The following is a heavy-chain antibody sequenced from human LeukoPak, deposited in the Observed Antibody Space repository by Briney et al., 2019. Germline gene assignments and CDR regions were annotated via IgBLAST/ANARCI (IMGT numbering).Heavy chain of an antibody. CDR1: GYTFTSYY. V-gene: IGHV1-46*01. CDR3: ARRGTVTGGHYGMDV. J-gene: IGHJ6*02. D-gene: IGHD4-17*01. Sequence: ASVTVSCKASGYTFTSYYMHWVRQAPGQGLEWMGIINPSGGSTSYAQKFQGRVTMTRDTSTSTVYMELSSLRSEDTAVYYCARRGTVTGGHYGMDVWGQGTTVTVSS. CDR2: INPSGGST.